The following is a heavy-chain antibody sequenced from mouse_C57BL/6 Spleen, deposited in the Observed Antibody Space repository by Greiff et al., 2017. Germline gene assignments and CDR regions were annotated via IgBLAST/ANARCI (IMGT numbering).Heavy chain of an antibody. CDR3: ASEEEFNPHFDD. V-gene: IGHV1-72*01. CDR2: IDTNSGGH. J-gene: IGHJ2*01. Sequence: QVQLQQPGAELVKPGASVKLSCKASGYTFTSYWMHWVKQRPGRGLEWIGRIDTNSGGHKYNEKVKSRATMTVDNPTSTAYMELSSLSSEAAAVYSCASEEEFNPHFDDRGQGTTLTAST. CDR1: GYTFTSYW.